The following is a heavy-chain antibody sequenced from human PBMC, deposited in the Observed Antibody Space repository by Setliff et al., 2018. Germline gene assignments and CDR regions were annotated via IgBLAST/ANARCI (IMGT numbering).Heavy chain of an antibody. D-gene: IGHD2-15*01. J-gene: IGHJ6*02. V-gene: IGHV3-23*05. CDR1: GFTFTDYA. CDR3: ARRLPYFGMDV. CDR2: IYSGNRST. Sequence: GESLKISCAASGFTFTDYAMTWVRQAPGKGLEWVSTIYSGNRSTFYTDPVKGRFIISRDNSKNTLYLQMTSLSAEDTAVYYCARRLPYFGMDVWGQGTTVTVSS.